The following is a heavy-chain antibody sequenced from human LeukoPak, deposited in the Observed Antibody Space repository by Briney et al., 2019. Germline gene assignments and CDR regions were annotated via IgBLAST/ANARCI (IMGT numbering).Heavy chain of an antibody. CDR2: IYYSGST. V-gene: IGHV4-59*01. J-gene: IGHJ6*02. Sequence: SETLSLTCTVSGGSISSYYWSWIRQPPGKGLEWIGYIYYSGSTNYNPSLKSRVTISVDTPKNQFSLKLSSVTAADTAVYYCARVDTAMAPYYYYYYGMDVWGQGTTVTVSS. CDR3: ARVDTAMAPYYYYYYGMDV. D-gene: IGHD5-18*01. CDR1: GGSISSYY.